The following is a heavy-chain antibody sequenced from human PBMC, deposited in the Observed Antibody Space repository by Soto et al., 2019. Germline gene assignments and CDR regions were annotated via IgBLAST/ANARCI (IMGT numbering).Heavy chain of an antibody. CDR3: ARGENWNYEYCYSGMDV. Sequence: GASVKVSCKASGYTFTGYYMHWVRQAPGQGLEWMGWINPNSGGTNYAQKFQGWVTMTRDTSISTAYMELSRLRSDDTAVYYCARGENWNYEYCYSGMDVWGQGTTVTVCS. CDR2: INPNSGGT. CDR1: GYTFTGYY. V-gene: IGHV1-2*04. J-gene: IGHJ6*02. D-gene: IGHD1-7*01.